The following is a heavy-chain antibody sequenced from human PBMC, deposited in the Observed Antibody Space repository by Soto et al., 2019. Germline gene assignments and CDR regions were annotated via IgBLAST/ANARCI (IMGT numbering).Heavy chain of an antibody. Sequence: EVQLVESGGGLVKPGGSLRLSCAASGFTFSSYSMNWVRQAPGKGLEWVSSISSSSSYIYYADSVKGRFTISRDNAKNSLYLQMNSLRAEDTAVYYCARDKNYYYGMDVWGQGTTVTVCS. CDR3: ARDKNYYYGMDV. J-gene: IGHJ6*02. CDR2: ISSSSSYI. CDR1: GFTFSSYS. V-gene: IGHV3-21*01.